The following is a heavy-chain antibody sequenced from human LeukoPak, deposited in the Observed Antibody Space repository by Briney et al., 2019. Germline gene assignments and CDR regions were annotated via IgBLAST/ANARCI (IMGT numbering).Heavy chain of an antibody. J-gene: IGHJ6*02. CDR3: ARFLVVPAAIYYYYYGMDV. V-gene: IGHV3-33*01. CDR2: IWYDGSNK. D-gene: IGHD2-2*01. Sequence: GGSLRLSCAASGFTFSSYGMHWVRQAPGKGLEWVAVIWYDGSNKYYADSVKGRFTISRDNSKNTLYLQMNGLRAEDTAVYYCARFLVVPAAIYYYYYGMDVWGQGTTVTVSS. CDR1: GFTFSSYG.